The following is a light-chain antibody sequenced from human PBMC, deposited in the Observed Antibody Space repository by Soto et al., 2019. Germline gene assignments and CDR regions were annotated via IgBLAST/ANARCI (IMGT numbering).Light chain of an antibody. V-gene: IGKV2D-29*01. Sequence: DVVMTQTPLSLSVTPGQPASMSCKSSQSLLHSDGKTYLYWYLLKPDQPPQLLIYELSNRYSGVQDRFSGSGAWTEFNLKISRMEAEDVGVYYCMQSLQFPPYTFGQGTKLEIK. CDR2: ELS. CDR3: MQSLQFPPYT. J-gene: IGKJ2*01. CDR1: QSLLHSDGKTY.